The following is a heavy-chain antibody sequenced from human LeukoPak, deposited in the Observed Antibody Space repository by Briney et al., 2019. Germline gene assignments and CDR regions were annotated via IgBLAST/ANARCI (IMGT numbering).Heavy chain of an antibody. J-gene: IGHJ4*02. CDR1: GGTFSSYA. Sequence: SVKVSCKASGGTFSSYAINWVRQAPGQGLEWMGRIIPIFGIANYAQKFQGRVTIIADKSTSTAYMELSSLRSEDTAVYYCARWLGADCGGDCYDYWGQGTLVTVSS. D-gene: IGHD2-21*01. CDR3: ARWLGADCGGDCYDY. CDR2: IIPIFGIA. V-gene: IGHV1-69*04.